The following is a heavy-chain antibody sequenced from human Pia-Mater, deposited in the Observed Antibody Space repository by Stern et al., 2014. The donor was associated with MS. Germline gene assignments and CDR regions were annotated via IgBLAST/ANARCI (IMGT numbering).Heavy chain of an antibody. J-gene: IGHJ3*01. CDR1: GYTFTGSF. V-gene: IGHV1-2*06. Sequence: VQLVQSGAEVKKSGASVKVSCKASGYTFTGSFMYWVRQAPGQGLEWMGRINPKGGVTDYAEKFEGRLTLTRDTSISTAYMEVSRLTSDDTAVYFCARGPKFGAFDLWGQGTLVTISA. CDR3: ARGPKFGAFDL. CDR2: INPKGGVT. D-gene: IGHD3-3*01.